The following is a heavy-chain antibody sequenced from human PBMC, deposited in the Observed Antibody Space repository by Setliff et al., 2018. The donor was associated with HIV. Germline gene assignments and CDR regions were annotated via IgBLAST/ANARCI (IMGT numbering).Heavy chain of an antibody. Sequence: GESLKISCAASGFAFSSHQMSWVRQAPGKGLEWVSSISKNGENRDYADSVQGRFTISRDNSKNTLYLQMDSLRAEDTAVYFCAEGYQFSDYWGRGTLVTVSS. V-gene: IGHV3-23*01. CDR3: AEGYQFSDY. J-gene: IGHJ4*02. D-gene: IGHD2-2*01. CDR2: ISKNGENR. CDR1: GFAFSSHQ.